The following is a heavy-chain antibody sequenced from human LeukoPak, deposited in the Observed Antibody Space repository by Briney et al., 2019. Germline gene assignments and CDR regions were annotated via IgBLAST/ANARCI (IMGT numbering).Heavy chain of an antibody. CDR2: INPSGGST. D-gene: IGHD3-10*01. CDR1: GYTFTSYY. Sequence: GASVKVSCKASGYTFTSYYMHWVRQAPGQGLEWMGIINPSGGSTSYAQKFQGRVTMTRDTSTSTVYMELSSPRSEDTAVYYCARDPAGRACFDYWGQGTLVTVSS. J-gene: IGHJ4*02. CDR3: ARDPAGRACFDY. V-gene: IGHV1-46*01.